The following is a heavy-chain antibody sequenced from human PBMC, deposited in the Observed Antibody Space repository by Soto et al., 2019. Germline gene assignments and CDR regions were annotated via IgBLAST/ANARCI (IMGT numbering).Heavy chain of an antibody. V-gene: IGHV1-46*01. J-gene: IGHJ5*02. CDR2: INPSGGT. Sequence: ASVKVSCKASGDTFTSYYMHWVRQAPGQGLEWMGIINPSGGTSYAQKFQGRVTMTRDTSTSTVYMELSSLRSEDTTVYYCARDLVAEAATPPNWFDPWGQGTLVTVSS. CDR1: GDTFTSYY. CDR3: ARDLVAEAATPPNWFDP. D-gene: IGHD2-15*01.